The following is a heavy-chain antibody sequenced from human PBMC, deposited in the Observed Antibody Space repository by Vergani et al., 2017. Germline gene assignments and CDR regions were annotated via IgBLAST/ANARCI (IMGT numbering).Heavy chain of an antibody. D-gene: IGHD3-22*01. CDR2: INHSG. CDR1: GGSFSGYY. J-gene: IGHJ4*02. V-gene: IGHV4-34*01. CDR3: ARGGLGSSGYYYHFDY. Sequence: QVQLQQWGAGLLKPSETLSLTCAVYGGSFSGYYWSWIRQSPGKGLEWIGEINHSGSTISVDTSKNQFSLKLSSVTAADTAVYYCARGGLGSSGYYYHFDYWGQGTLVTVSS.